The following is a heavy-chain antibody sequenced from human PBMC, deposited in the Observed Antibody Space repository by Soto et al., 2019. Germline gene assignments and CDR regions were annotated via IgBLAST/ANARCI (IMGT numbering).Heavy chain of an antibody. CDR3: AREGFYYDYNARAPDY. V-gene: IGHV1-46*01. J-gene: IGHJ4*02. CDR1: GYTFTSYY. D-gene: IGHD3-22*01. CDR2: INPSGGST. Sequence: ASLKVSCKASGYTFTSYYMNWVRQAPGQGLEWMGIINPSGGSTSYAQKFQGRVTMTRDTSTSTVYMELSSLRSEDTAVYYCAREGFYYDYNARAPDYWGQGTLFTLYS.